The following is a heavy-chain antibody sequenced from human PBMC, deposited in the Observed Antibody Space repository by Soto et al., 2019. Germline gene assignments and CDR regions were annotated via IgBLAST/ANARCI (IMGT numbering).Heavy chain of an antibody. CDR1: GFSFGDSW. D-gene: IGHD3-22*01. CDR3: ARGDYFDRRFDF. Sequence: EVQLVESGGGLVQPGGSLRLSCAASGFSFGDSWMSWVRQAPGKGLEWVATIKQDESEKYYVDFVKGRFTVSRDNAKNSQFLQMNSLRVEDTAIYYCARGDYFDRRFDFWGQGTLVTVSS. CDR2: IKQDESEK. J-gene: IGHJ4*02. V-gene: IGHV3-7*03.